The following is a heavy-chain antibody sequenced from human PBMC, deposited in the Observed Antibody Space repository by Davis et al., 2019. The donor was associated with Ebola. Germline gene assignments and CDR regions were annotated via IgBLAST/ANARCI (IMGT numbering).Heavy chain of an antibody. CDR2: ISSNGGST. CDR1: GFTFSSYA. Sequence: GESLKISCAASGFTFSSYAMHWVRQAPGKGLEYVSAISSNGGSTYYADSVKGRFTISRDNSKNTLYLQMSSLRAEDTAVYYCVKVEGGWELGYFDYWGQGTLVTVSS. J-gene: IGHJ4*02. V-gene: IGHV3-64D*06. D-gene: IGHD1-26*01. CDR3: VKVEGGWELGYFDY.